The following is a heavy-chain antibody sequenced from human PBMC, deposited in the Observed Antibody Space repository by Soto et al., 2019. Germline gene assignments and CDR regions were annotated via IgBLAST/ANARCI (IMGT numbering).Heavy chain of an antibody. V-gene: IGHV4-59*01. CDR2: IYYSGST. CDR3: ARVETLGSLDY. D-gene: IGHD3-16*01. CDR1: GGSISSYY. Sequence: ETLSLTCTVSGGSISSYYWSWIRQPPGKGLEWIGYIYYSGSTNYNPSLKSRVTISVDTSKNQFSLKLSSVTAADTAVYYCARVETLGSLDYWGQGTLVTVSS. J-gene: IGHJ4*02.